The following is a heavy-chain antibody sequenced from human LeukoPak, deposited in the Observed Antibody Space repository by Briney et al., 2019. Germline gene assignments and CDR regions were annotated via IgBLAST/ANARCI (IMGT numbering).Heavy chain of an antibody. Sequence: SETLSLTCTVSGDSIGSGGYYWSWIRQPPGKGLEWIGYIYYSGSTNYNPSLKSRVTISVDTSKNQFSLKLSSVTAADTAVYYCARDGSHYYGSGSYYPNWFDPWGQGTLVTVSS. CDR1: GDSIGSGGYY. J-gene: IGHJ5*02. D-gene: IGHD3-10*01. CDR2: IYYSGST. V-gene: IGHV4-61*08. CDR3: ARDGSHYYGSGSYYPNWFDP.